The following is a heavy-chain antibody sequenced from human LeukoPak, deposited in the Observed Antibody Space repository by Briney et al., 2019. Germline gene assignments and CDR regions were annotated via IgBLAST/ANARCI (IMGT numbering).Heavy chain of an antibody. Sequence: ASVKVSCTASGGTFNKHAINWVRQATGQGLEWMGWMNPNSGNTGYAQKFQGRVTMTRNTSISTAYMELSSLRSEDTAVYYCARGGVGTNDYWGQGTLVTVSS. V-gene: IGHV1-8*01. CDR3: ARGGVGTNDY. CDR2: MNPNSGNT. J-gene: IGHJ4*02. CDR1: GGTFNKHA. D-gene: IGHD1-26*01.